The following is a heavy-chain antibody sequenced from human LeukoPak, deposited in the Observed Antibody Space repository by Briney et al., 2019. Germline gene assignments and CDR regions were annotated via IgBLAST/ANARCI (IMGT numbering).Heavy chain of an antibody. J-gene: IGHJ3*02. D-gene: IGHD1-26*01. V-gene: IGHV3-66*01. Sequence: GGSLRLSCAASGFSVSSNYMSWVRQAPGKGLEWVSVLYSGGRTYYADSVKGRFTISRDNSKNTLYLQMNSLRAEVTAVYYCARGGSYSYDAFDIWGQGTMVTVSS. CDR2: LYSGGRT. CDR1: GFSVSSNY. CDR3: ARGGSYSYDAFDI.